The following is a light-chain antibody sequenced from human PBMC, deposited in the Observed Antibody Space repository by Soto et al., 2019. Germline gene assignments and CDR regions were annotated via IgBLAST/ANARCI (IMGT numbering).Light chain of an antibody. J-gene: IGLJ2*01. CDR2: DVT. CDR3: SSYTSSSTLV. CDR1: GSDVGDYNY. V-gene: IGLV2-11*01. Sequence: QSALTQPRSVSGSPGQSVTVSCTGTGSDVGDYNYVSWYQQHPGKAPKLMIYDVTKRPSGVPYRFSGSKSGNTASLTISGLQAEDEADYYCSSYTSSSTLVFGGGTKLTVL.